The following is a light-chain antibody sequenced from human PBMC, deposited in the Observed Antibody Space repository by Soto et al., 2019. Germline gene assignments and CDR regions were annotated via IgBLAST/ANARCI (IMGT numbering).Light chain of an antibody. J-gene: IGKJ1*01. CDR3: QQYDPYSPWT. CDR2: DAY. Sequence: DIQMTQSPSSLSASVGDRVTITCRASQSLSGWLARYQQKPGNVPKLLIYDAYNLESGVPSRFSGSGSGTEFTLTISSLQPEDFATYYCQQYDPYSPWTFGQGTKVDI. CDR1: QSLSGW. V-gene: IGKV1-5*01.